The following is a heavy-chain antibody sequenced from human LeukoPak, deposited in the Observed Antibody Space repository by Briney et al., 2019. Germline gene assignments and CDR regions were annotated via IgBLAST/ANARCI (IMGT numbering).Heavy chain of an antibody. J-gene: IGHJ3*02. CDR1: GDSVSSGSYY. V-gene: IGHV4-61*01. CDR3: ARGTDYYDSSGYPIDAFDI. CDR2: IYFSGST. D-gene: IGHD3-22*01. Sequence: SETLSLTCTVSGDSVSSGSYYWSWIRQPPGKGLEWIGYIYFSGSTKYNPTLESRIILSVDTSKNQFSLKLSSVTAADTAVYYCARGTDYYDSSGYPIDAFDIWGQGTMVTVSS.